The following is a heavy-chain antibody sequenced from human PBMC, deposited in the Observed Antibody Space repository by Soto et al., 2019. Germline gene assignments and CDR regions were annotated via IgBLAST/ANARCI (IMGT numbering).Heavy chain of an antibody. Sequence: PGGSLRLSCAASGFTFSSYSMNWVRQAPGKGLEWVSSISSSSSYIYYADSVKGRFTISRDNAKNSLYLQMNSLRAEDTAVYYCARGTIAARLPLDYWGQGTLVTVSS. CDR3: ARGTIAARLPLDY. CDR2: ISSSSSYI. V-gene: IGHV3-21*01. CDR1: GFTFSSYS. J-gene: IGHJ4*02. D-gene: IGHD6-6*01.